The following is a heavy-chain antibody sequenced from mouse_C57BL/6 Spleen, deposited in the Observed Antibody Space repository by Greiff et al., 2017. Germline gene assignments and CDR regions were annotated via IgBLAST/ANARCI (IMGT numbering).Heavy chain of an antibody. CDR3: ARSAYYSSYGDFDD. Sequence: VQLQQSGLGLVNPGAPVMISCKAPGYSFTGRFMNWLIQSHGMSLEWIGRINPYNGDSFSNQKFKGTATLTVAKSSSTAHMELQSLISEDCAVYYCARSAYYSSYGDFDDWGQGTALTVSS. CDR1: GYSFTGRF. J-gene: IGHJ2*01. CDR2: INPYNGDS. V-gene: IGHV1-20*01. D-gene: IGHD2-5*01.